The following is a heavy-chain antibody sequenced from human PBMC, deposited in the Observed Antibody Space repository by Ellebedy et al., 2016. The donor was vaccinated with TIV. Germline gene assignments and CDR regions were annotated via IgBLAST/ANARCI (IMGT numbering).Heavy chain of an antibody. Sequence: GESLKISCAASGFTFSDYYMSWVRRAPGKGLEWVSYISSSSGSTRYYADSVKGRFTLSRDNAKNSLYLQINSLRAEDTAVYYCARVQYSSSLYVNYGMDVWGQGTTVTVSS. D-gene: IGHD6-13*01. CDR2: ISSSSGSTR. J-gene: IGHJ6*02. CDR3: ARVQYSSSLYVNYGMDV. CDR1: GFTFSDYY. V-gene: IGHV3-11*01.